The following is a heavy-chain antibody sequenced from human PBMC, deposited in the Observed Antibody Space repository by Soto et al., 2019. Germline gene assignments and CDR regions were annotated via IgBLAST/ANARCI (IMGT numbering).Heavy chain of an antibody. V-gene: IGHV4-59*01. J-gene: IGHJ4*02. CDR2: VFYGGT. CDR3: ASYRGAFYFDS. Sequence: TSETMSLTCSVSGRSMSSNYWSWIRQSPDKGLEWLGYVFYGGTDYNPSLEGRVSMSVETPKSQFSLKLTSVTAADTAVYYCASYRGAFYFDSWGQGIQVTRLL. CDR1: GRSMSSNY. D-gene: IGHD4-4*01.